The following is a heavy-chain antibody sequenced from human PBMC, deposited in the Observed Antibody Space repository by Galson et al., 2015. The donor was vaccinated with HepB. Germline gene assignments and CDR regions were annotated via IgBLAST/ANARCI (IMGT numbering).Heavy chain of an antibody. Sequence: SLRLSCAASGVTFSSYAMHWVRQAPGKGLEWVAVIWYDGSNKFYADSVKGRFTISGDNSENTLYLQMNSLRVEDTAVYYCARVGDSSGHDSWGQGTLVTVSS. CDR2: IWYDGSNK. CDR1: GVTFSSYA. V-gene: IGHV3-33*01. J-gene: IGHJ5*01. D-gene: IGHD6-19*01. CDR3: ARVGDSSGHDS.